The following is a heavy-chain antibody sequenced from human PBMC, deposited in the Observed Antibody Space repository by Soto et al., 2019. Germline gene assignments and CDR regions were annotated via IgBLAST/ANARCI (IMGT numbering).Heavy chain of an antibody. CDR2: ISGSGGST. CDR3: AKDPRYCSGGSCYSGGDY. Sequence: GGSLRLSCAASGFTFSSYAMSWVRQAPGKGLEWVSAISGSGGSTYYADSVKGRFTISRDNSKNTLYLQMNSLRAEDTAVYYCAKDPRYCSGGSCYSGGDYWGQGTLVTVSS. D-gene: IGHD2-15*01. CDR1: GFTFSSYA. V-gene: IGHV3-23*01. J-gene: IGHJ4*02.